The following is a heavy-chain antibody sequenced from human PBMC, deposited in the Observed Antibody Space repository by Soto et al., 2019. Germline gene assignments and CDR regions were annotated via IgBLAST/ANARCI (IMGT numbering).Heavy chain of an antibody. CDR1: GGSISSGGYY. CDR2: IYYSGST. J-gene: IGHJ3*02. CDR3: ARYKPRGGGSLPSFDI. V-gene: IGHV4-31*03. Sequence: QVQLQESGPGLVKPSQTLSLTCTVSGGSISSGGYYWSWIRQHPGKGLEWIGYIYYSGSTYYNPSLKSRVTISVDTSKSGSSLKLSSVTAADTAVYYCARYKPRGGGSLPSFDIGCQGTMVTVSS. D-gene: IGHD2-15*01.